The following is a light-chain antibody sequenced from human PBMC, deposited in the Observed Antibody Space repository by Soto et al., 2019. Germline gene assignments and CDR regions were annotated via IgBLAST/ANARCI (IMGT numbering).Light chain of an antibody. Sequence: QSVLTQPASVSGSPGQSITISCTGTSSDVGAYDFVSWYQQHPGKAPKLIIYEVSHRPSGVSDRFSGSKSGNTASLTISGLQPDDEAHYYCSSFTSTSTYVFGTGTKVTVL. J-gene: IGLJ1*01. CDR1: SSDVGAYDF. V-gene: IGLV2-14*01. CDR3: SSFTSTSTYV. CDR2: EVS.